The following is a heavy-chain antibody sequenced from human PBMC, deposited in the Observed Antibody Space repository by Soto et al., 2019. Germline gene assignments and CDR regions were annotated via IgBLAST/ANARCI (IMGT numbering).Heavy chain of an antibody. Sequence: PGGSLRLSCEASGFTLSNYWMTWVRQGPGRGLEWVANINEDGSVKYYVDSVRGRFSIYRDNAKNSVYLQMNSLRAEDTAVYYCARAIAAHDSYWGQGALVTVSS. D-gene: IGHD6-6*01. CDR3: ARAIAAHDSY. V-gene: IGHV3-7*01. CDR2: INEDGSVK. CDR1: GFTLSNYW. J-gene: IGHJ4*02.